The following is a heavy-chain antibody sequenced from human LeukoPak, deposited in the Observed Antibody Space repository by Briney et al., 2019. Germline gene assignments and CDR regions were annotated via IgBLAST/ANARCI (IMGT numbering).Heavy chain of an antibody. CDR3: ARDEIVATTKANYYYYMDV. Sequence: PGGSLRLSCAASGFTFSSYSMNWVRQAPGKGLEWVANIKQDGSEKYYVDSVKGRFTISRDNAKNSLYLQMNSLRAEATAVHYCARDEIVATTKANYYYYMDVWGKGTTVTISS. J-gene: IGHJ6*03. V-gene: IGHV3-7*01. CDR2: IKQDGSEK. D-gene: IGHD5-12*01. CDR1: GFTFSSYS.